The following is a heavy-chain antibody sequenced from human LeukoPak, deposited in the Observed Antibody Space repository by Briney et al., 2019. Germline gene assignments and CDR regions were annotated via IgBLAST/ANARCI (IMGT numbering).Heavy chain of an antibody. D-gene: IGHD6-19*01. Sequence: GGSLRLSCAASGFTVSSNYMSWVRQAPGNGLEWVSVIYSGGSTYYADSVKGRFTISRDNSKNTLQLQMNSLRAEDTAVYYCAKEVTGTGKAFEYWGRGTLVTVSS. CDR2: IYSGGST. CDR1: GFTVSSNY. CDR3: AKEVTGTGKAFEY. J-gene: IGHJ4*02. V-gene: IGHV3-66*01.